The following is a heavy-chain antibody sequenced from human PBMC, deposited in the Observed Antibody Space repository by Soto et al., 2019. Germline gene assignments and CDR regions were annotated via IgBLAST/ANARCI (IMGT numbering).Heavy chain of an antibody. CDR1: GFFFSSYT. D-gene: IGHD3-10*01. CDR3: AKARDQQWVRLPFDY. V-gene: IGHV3-23*01. CDR2: FSATSENT. J-gene: IGHJ4*02. Sequence: EVQLLESGGGLVQPGGSLRLSCVGSGFFFSSYTMTWVRQAPGKGLEWVSSFSATSENTYYADSVRGRFTXSRDXSKXXXXXXXXXXXXXXXXXYYCAKARDQQWVRLPFDYWGQGILVIVSS.